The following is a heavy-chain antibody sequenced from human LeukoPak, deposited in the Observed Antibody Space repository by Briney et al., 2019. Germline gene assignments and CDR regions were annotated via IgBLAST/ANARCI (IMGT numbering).Heavy chain of an antibody. CDR1: GGSISSGDYY. CDR3: ARVATIPWAFDI. J-gene: IGHJ3*02. V-gene: IGHV4-30-4*01. D-gene: IGHD5-12*01. Sequence: SQTLSLTCTVSGGSISSGDYYWGWVRQPPGKGLEWIGYIYYSGSTYYNPSLKSRVTISVPTSKNQFSLKLSSVTAADTAVYYCARVATIPWAFDIWGQGTLVTVSS. CDR2: IYYSGST.